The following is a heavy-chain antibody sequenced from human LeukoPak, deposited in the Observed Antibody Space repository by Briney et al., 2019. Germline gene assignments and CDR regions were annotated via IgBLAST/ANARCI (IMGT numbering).Heavy chain of an antibody. D-gene: IGHD5-12*01. J-gene: IGHJ3*02. Sequence: ASVKVSCKVSGYTLTELSMHWVRQAPGKGLEWMGGFDPEDGETIYAQKFQGRVTMTEDTSTDTAYMELSSLRSEDTAVYYCATGLNIVATPASGDAFDIWGQGTMVTVSS. CDR1: GYTLTELS. CDR2: FDPEDGET. V-gene: IGHV1-24*01. CDR3: ATGLNIVATPASGDAFDI.